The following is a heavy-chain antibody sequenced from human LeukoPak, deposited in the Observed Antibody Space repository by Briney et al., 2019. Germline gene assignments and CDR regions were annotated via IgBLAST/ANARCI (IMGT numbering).Heavy chain of an antibody. CDR3: AKGKGAARAAGPFDY. J-gene: IGHJ4*02. D-gene: IGHD6-13*01. CDR2: ISWNSGSI. CDR1: GFTFDDYA. V-gene: IGHV3-9*03. Sequence: GRSLRLSCAASGFTFDDYAMHWVRQAPGKGLEGVSGISWNSGSIGYADSVKGRFTISRDNAKNSLYLQMNSLRAEDMALYYCAKGKGAARAAGPFDYWGQGTLVTVSS.